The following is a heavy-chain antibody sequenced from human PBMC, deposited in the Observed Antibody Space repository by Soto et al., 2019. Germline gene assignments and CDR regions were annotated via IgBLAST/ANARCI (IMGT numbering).Heavy chain of an antibody. Sequence: PSETLSLTCTVSGGSISSGGYYWSWIRQHPGKGLEWIGYIYYSGSTYYNPSLKSRVTISVDTSKNQFSLKLSSVTAADTAVYYCARSEHYYGSGSPLIWGQGNLLTVSS. D-gene: IGHD3-10*01. CDR2: IYYSGST. CDR3: ARSEHYYGSGSPLI. CDR1: GGSISSGGYY. J-gene: IGHJ4*02. V-gene: IGHV4-31*03.